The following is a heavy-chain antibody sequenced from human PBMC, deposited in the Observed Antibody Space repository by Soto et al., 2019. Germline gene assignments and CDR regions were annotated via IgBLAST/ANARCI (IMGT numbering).Heavy chain of an antibody. J-gene: IGHJ5*02. D-gene: IGHD1-26*01. V-gene: IGHV1-46*01. CDR1: GYTFTSYY. Sequence: GASVKVSCKASGYTFTSYYMHWVRQAPGQGLEWMGIINPSGGSTSYAQKFQGRVTMTRDTSTSTVYMELNSLRAEDTAVYYCAKDEALGGSYSPWFDPWGQGTLVTVSS. CDR3: AKDEALGGSYSPWFDP. CDR2: INPSGGST.